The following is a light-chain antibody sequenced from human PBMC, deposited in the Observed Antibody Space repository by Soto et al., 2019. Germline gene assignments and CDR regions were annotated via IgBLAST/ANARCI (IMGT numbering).Light chain of an antibody. CDR1: QSVSNNY. CDR3: QQYGSSPPYT. CDR2: GAS. V-gene: IGKV3-20*01. Sequence: EIVLTQSPGTLSLSPGERATLSCRASQSVSNNYLAWNQQKPDQAPRLLIYGASSRATGIPDRFSGSGSGTDFTLTISRLEPEDFSVYYCQQYGSSPPYTFVQGTKLEIK. J-gene: IGKJ2*01.